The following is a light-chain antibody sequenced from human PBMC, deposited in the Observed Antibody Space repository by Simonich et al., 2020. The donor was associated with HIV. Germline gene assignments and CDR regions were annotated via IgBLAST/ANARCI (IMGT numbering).Light chain of an antibody. CDR2: DVS. Sequence: QSALTQPASVSGSPGQSITISCTETSIDVGGYNYLSWYQQHPGKAPKLLIYDVSNRPSWVSNRFSGSKSGNTASLTISGLQAEDEADYYCSSYTSSSTVVFGGGTKLTVL. CDR3: SSYTSSSTVV. J-gene: IGLJ2*01. CDR1: SIDVGGYNY. V-gene: IGLV2-14*03.